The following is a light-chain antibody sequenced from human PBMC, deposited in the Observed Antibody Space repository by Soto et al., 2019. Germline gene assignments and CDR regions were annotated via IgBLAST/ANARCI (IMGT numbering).Light chain of an antibody. CDR1: QRISTY. J-gene: IGKJ1*01. V-gene: IGKV1-39*01. CDR3: HHNYSLPPR. Sequence: DHPIIQATYSLSSFVVNSVTIICRASQRISTYLNWFQQRPGKAPRLLIYAASTLQTGVSSNFSGSASGTDFTLTITRLQPEDFATYLCHHNYSLPPRFGQGTKVEIK. CDR2: AAS.